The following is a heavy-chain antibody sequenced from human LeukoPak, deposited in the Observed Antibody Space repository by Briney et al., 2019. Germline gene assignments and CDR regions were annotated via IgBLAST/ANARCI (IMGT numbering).Heavy chain of an antibody. V-gene: IGHV3-53*01. D-gene: IGHD1-1*01. CDR3: ARSSATTNFAFDY. Sequence: GGSLRLSCAASGFTVSSNYMSWVRQAPGKGLEWVSVIYSGGSTYYADSVKGRFTISRDNSKNTLYLQMNSLRAEDTAVYYCARSSATTNFAFDYWGQGTLVTVSP. CDR2: IYSGGST. J-gene: IGHJ4*02. CDR1: GFTVSSNY.